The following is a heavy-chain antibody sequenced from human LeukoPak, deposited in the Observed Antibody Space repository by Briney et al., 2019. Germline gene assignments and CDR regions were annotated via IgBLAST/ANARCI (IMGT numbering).Heavy chain of an antibody. J-gene: IGHJ4*02. Sequence: GGSLRLSCAASGFTFSNAWMSWVRQAPGKGLEWVGRIKSKTDGGTTDYAAPVKGRFTISRDDSKNTLYLQMNSLKTEDTAVYYCTTGYYDSSGDFDYWGQGTLVTVSS. CDR3: TTGYYDSSGDFDY. CDR1: GFTFSNAW. CDR2: IKSKTDGGTT. V-gene: IGHV3-15*01. D-gene: IGHD3-22*01.